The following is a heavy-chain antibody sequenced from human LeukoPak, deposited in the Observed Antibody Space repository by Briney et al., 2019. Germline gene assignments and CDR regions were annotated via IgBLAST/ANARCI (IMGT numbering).Heavy chain of an antibody. CDR2: INSDGSST. V-gene: IGHV3-74*01. J-gene: IGHJ3*02. D-gene: IGHD5-18*01. CDR3: ARDGGYSYGLDAFDI. CDR1: GFTFSSYW. Sequence: GGSLRLSCAASGFTFSSYWMHWVRQAPGKGLVRVSRINSDGSSTSYADSVKGRFTISRDNAKNTLYLQMNSLRAEDTAVYYCARDGGYSYGLDAFDIWGQGTMVTVSS.